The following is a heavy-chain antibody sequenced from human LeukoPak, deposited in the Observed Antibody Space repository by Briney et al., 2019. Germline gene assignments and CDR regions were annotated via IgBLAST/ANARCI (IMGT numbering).Heavy chain of an antibody. CDR2: ISGSGGST. V-gene: IGHV3-23*01. J-gene: IGHJ1*01. CDR1: GFTFSSYA. D-gene: IGHD3-22*01. CDR3: AGRITMIVVVSSEH. Sequence: GGSLRLSCAASGFTFSSYAMSWVRQAPGKGLEWVSAISGSGGSTYYAGSVKGRFTISRDNSKNTLYLQMNSLRAEDTAVYYCAGRITMIVVVSSEHWGQGTLVTVSS.